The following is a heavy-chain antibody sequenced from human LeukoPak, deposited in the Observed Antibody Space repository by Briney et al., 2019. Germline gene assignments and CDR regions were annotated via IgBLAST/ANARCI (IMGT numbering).Heavy chain of an antibody. Sequence: PGGSLRLSCAASGFTVSSSYMSWVRQAPGKGLEWVSVIYSGGSTYYADSVKGRFTISRDNSKNTLYLQMNSLRAEDTAVYYCVRGGSSSPEGFDYWGQGTLVTVSS. CDR3: VRGGSSSPEGFDY. CDR2: IYSGGST. V-gene: IGHV3-66*02. J-gene: IGHJ4*02. D-gene: IGHD6-6*01. CDR1: GFTVSSSY.